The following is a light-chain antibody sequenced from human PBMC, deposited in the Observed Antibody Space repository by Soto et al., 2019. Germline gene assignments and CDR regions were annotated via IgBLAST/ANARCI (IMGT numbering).Light chain of an antibody. CDR2: GAS. CDR1: QAVNTR. CDR3: QQYGSSPRT. J-gene: IGKJ1*01. Sequence: EIVLTQSPATLSSFPGDRVSLSCRASQAVNTRLAWYQHKPGQAPRLLIYGASSRATGIPDRFSGSGSGTDFTLTISRLEPEDFAVNYCQQYGSSPRTFGQGTKVDIK. V-gene: IGKV3-20*01.